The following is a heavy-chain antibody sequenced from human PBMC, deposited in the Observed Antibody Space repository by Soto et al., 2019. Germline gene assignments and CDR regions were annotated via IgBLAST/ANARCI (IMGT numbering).Heavy chain of an antibody. CDR2: ISYDGSNK. J-gene: IGHJ6*02. D-gene: IGHD6-13*01. Sequence: QVQLVESGGGVVQPGRSLRLSCAASGFTFSSYGMHWVRQAPGKGLEWVAVISYDGSNKYYADSVKGRFTISRDNSKNTLYLRMNSLRAEDTAVYYCAKDAVGAAAGHYYYGMDVWGQGTTVTVSS. CDR1: GFTFSSYG. CDR3: AKDAVGAAAGHYYYGMDV. V-gene: IGHV3-30*18.